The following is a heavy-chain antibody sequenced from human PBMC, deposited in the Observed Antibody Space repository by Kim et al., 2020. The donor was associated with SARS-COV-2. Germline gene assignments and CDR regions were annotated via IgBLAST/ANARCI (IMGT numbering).Heavy chain of an antibody. CDR3: ARSRPSSWGSSWYNYYYGMDV. D-gene: IGHD6-13*01. V-gene: IGHV3-48*04. J-gene: IGHJ6*02. CDR2: ISSSSSTI. CDR1: GFTFSSYS. Sequence: GGSLRLSCAASGFTFSSYSMNWVRQAPGKGLEWVSYISSSSSTIYYADSVKGRFTISRDNAKNSLYLQMNSLRAEDTAVYYCARSRPSSWGSSWYNYYYGMDVWGQGTTVTVSS.